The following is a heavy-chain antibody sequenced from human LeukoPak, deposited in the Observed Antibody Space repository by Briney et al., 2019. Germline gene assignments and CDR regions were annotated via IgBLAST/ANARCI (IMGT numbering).Heavy chain of an antibody. J-gene: IGHJ4*02. CDR2: INYSGNT. V-gene: IGHV4-59*08. D-gene: IGHD2-8*01. CDR1: GGSISSYY. Sequence: SETLSLTCTSPGGSISSYYCTWIPQPPGKGLEWVGYINYSGNTNNNPSLTSRVTISVDMSKSQFSLKLSSVTAADTAVYYCACLSSNGRRAFDIWGQGTLVTVSS. CDR3: ACLSSNGRRAFDI.